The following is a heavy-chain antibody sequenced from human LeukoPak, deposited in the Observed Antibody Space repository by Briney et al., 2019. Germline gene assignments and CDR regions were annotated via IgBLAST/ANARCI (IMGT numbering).Heavy chain of an antibody. CDR3: ASIPVTSGDLVVTDY. J-gene: IGHJ4*02. CDR2: FDPEDGET. D-gene: IGHD5-12*01. V-gene: IGHV1-24*01. Sequence: ASVKVSCKVSGYTLTELSMHRVRQAPGKGLEWMGGFDPEDGETIYAQKFQGRVTMTEDTSTDTAHMELSSLRSEDTAVYYCASIPVTSGDLVVTDYWGQGTLVTVSS. CDR1: GYTLTELS.